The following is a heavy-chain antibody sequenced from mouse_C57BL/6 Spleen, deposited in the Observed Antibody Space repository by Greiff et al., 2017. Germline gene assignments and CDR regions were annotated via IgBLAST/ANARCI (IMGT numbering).Heavy chain of an antibody. V-gene: IGHV1-64*01. J-gene: IGHJ2*01. CDR1: GYTFTSYW. CDR3: ARGKGQYYGSSYVYFDY. D-gene: IGHD1-1*01. Sequence: QVQLQQPGAELVKPGASVKLSCKASGYTFTSYWMHWVKQRPGQGLEWIGKIHPNSGSTNYNEKFKSKATLTVDKSSSTAYMQLSSLTTEDSAVYYCARGKGQYYGSSYVYFDYWGQGTTLTVSS. CDR2: IHPNSGST.